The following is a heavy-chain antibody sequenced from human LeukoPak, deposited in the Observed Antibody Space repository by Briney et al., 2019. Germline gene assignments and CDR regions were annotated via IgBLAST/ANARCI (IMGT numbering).Heavy chain of an antibody. CDR3: ARILGNCNGGGCASAAG. J-gene: IGHJ4*02. CDR1: GFTFSRYS. Sequence: GGSLRLSCAASGFTFSRYSMNWVRQAPGKGLEWISYISSSGTTIYYADSVKGRFTISRDNAKNSLYLQMNSLRAADTAVYYCARILGNCNGGGCASAAGWGQGTLVIVSS. CDR2: ISSSGTTI. D-gene: IGHD2-15*01. V-gene: IGHV3-48*01.